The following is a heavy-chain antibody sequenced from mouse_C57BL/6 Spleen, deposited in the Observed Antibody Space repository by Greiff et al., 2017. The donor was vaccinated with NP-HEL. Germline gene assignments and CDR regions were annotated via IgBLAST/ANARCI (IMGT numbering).Heavy chain of an antibody. CDR3: TSPYDGYYYFDY. V-gene: IGHV1-15*01. CDR1: GYTFTDYE. D-gene: IGHD2-3*01. Sequence: QVQLKQSGAELVRPGASVTLSCKASGYTFTDYEMHWVKQTPVHGLEWIGAIDPETGGTAYNQKFKGKAILTADKSSSTAYMELRSLTSEDSAVYYCTSPYDGYYYFDYWGQGTTLTVSS. J-gene: IGHJ2*01. CDR2: IDPETGGT.